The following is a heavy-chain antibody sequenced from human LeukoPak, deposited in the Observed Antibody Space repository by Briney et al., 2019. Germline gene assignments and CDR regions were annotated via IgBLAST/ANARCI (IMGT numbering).Heavy chain of an antibody. V-gene: IGHV4-38-2*02. CDR3: AREGLSIGFGELSYCYFDY. CDR2: VFHSGST. D-gene: IGHD3-10*01. J-gene: IGHJ4*02. Sequence: PSETLSLTCAVSGYSISSGYYWGWIRQPPGKGLEWIGSVFHSGSTNYNPSLKSRVTISVDTSKNQFSLKLSSVTAADTAVYYCAREGLSIGFGELSYCYFDYWGQGTLVTVSS. CDR1: GYSISSGYY.